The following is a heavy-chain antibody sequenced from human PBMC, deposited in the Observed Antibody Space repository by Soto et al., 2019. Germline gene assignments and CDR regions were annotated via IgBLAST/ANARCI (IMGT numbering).Heavy chain of an antibody. J-gene: IGHJ6*02. CDR1: GFTFSSYA. V-gene: IGHV3-23*01. CDR2: ISGSGGST. CDR3: AKATDFGVVIIAYYGMDV. Sequence: EVQLLESGGGLVQPGGSLRLSCAASGFTFSSYAMSWVRQAPGKGLEWVSAISGSGGSTYYADSVKGRFTISRDNSKNTLYLQMNSLRAEDTAVYYCAKATDFGVVIIAYYGMDVWGQGTTVTVSS. D-gene: IGHD3-3*01.